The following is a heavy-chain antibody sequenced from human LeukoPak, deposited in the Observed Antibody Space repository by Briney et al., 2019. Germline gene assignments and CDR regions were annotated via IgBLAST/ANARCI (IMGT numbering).Heavy chain of an antibody. D-gene: IGHD2-21*02. J-gene: IGHJ4*02. CDR3: ARGEEYCGGDCYPVFDY. V-gene: IGHV4-30-2*01. CDR1: GVSISSGGYS. Sequence: PSETLSLTCAVSGVSISSGGYSWSWIRQPPGKGLEWIGYIYHSGSTYYSPSLKSRVTISVDRSKNQFSLKLSSVTAADTAVYYCARGEEYCGGDCYPVFDYWGQGTLVTVSS. CDR2: IYHSGST.